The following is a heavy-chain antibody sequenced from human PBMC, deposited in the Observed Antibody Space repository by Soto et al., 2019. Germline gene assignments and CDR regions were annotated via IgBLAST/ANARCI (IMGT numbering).Heavy chain of an antibody. CDR1: GFTFSSYA. V-gene: IGHV3-23*01. CDR2: ISGSGGST. D-gene: IGHD6-13*01. J-gene: IGHJ6*03. CDR3: AKELIAADYYYYYLDV. Sequence: GRSLRLSCAASGFTFSSYAMSWVRQAPGKGLEWVSAISGSGGSTYYADSVKGRFTISRDNSKNTLYLQMNSLRAEDTAVYYCAKELIAADYYYYYLDVWGKGTTVTVSS.